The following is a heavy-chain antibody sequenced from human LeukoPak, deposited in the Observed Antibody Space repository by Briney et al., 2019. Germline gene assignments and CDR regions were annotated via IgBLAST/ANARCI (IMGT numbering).Heavy chain of an antibody. CDR1: GFTFSSYG. J-gene: IGHJ4*02. Sequence: GGSLRLSCAASGFTFSSYGMHWVRQAPGKGLEWVAVISYDGSNKYYADSVKGRFTISRDNSKNTLYLQMNSLRAEDTAVYYCAKLGDSSSWSPSSDYWGQGTLVTVSS. D-gene: IGHD6-13*01. CDR3: AKLGDSSSWSPSSDY. CDR2: ISYDGSNK. V-gene: IGHV3-30*18.